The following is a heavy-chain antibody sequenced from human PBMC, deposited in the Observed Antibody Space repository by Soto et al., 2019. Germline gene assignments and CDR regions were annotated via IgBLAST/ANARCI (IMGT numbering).Heavy chain of an antibody. CDR1: GGSISSGGYS. CDR3: ARDRAGALYFDY. V-gene: IGHV4-31*11. J-gene: IGHJ4*02. Sequence: SETLSLTCAVSGGSISSGGYSWSWIRQHPGKGLEWIGYIYYSGSTYYSPSLKSRVTISVDTSKNQFSLKLSSVTAADTAVYYCARDRAGALYFDYWGQGTLVTVSS. CDR2: IYYSGST. D-gene: IGHD6-13*01.